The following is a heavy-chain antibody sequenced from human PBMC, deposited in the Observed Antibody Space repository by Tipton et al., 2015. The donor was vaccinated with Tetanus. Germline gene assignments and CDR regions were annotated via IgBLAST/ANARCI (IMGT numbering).Heavy chain of an antibody. CDR3: ARSIAAASVWPFDY. CDR2: VDDSGST. J-gene: IGHJ4*02. D-gene: IGHD2-2*01. V-gene: IGHV4-34*01. CDR1: GGSLSRYY. Sequence: TLSLTCAVYGGSLSRYYWTWIRQPPGKGLEWIGEVDDSGSTNYSPSLKSRVTMSVDLTRKHVFLRMTSVTAADTAVYYCARSIAAASVWPFDYWGQGTQVTVSS.